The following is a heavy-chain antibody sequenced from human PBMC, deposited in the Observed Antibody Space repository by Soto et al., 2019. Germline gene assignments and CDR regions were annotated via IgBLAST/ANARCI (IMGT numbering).Heavy chain of an antibody. CDR1: GDSVSSNSAT. J-gene: IGHJ6*02. CDR3: ARNSSGWSDRSYYGVDV. CDR2: TYYRSKWYS. D-gene: IGHD6-19*01. Sequence: PSQTLSLTCAISGDSVSSNSATWNWIRQSPSRGLEWLGRTYYRSKWYSDYAVSVKSRITINADTSKNQFTLHLNSVSPGDTAVYFCARNSSGWSDRSYYGVDVWGQGTSVTVSS. V-gene: IGHV6-1*01.